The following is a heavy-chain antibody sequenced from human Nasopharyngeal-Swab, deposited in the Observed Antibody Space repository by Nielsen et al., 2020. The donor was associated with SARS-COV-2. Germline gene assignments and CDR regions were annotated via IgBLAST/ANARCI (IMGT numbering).Heavy chain of an antibody. CDR2: ISYDGSNK. J-gene: IGHJ4*02. CDR1: GFTFSSYA. D-gene: IGHD6-19*01. V-gene: IGHV3-30-3*01. CDR3: ARDQGRYSSGWYLDY. Sequence: GESLKISCAASGFTFSSYAMHWVRQAPGKGLEWVAVISYDGSNKYYADSVKGRFTISRDNAKNSLYLQMNSLRAEDTAVYYCARDQGRYSSGWYLDYWGQGTLVTVSS.